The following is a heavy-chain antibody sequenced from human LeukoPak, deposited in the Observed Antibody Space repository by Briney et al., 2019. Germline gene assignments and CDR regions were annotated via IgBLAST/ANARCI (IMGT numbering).Heavy chain of an antibody. V-gene: IGHV3-11*01. CDR1: GFIFSHHY. D-gene: IGHD4-23*01. J-gene: IGHJ6*02. CDR2: ISSSSSTR. CDR3: ARATVGSNYYGVDV. Sequence: GGSLRLSCAASGFIFSHHYMTWIRQAPGKGLEWLSYISSSSSTRSYAHSVEGRFIISRDNAKSSLYLQMNSLSADDTAVYYCARATVGSNYYGVDVWGQGTTVTVSS.